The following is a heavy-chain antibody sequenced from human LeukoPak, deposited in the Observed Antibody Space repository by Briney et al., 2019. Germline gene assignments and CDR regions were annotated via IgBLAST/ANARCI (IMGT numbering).Heavy chain of an antibody. V-gene: IGHV3-11*01. D-gene: IGHD6-13*01. Sequence: GGSLRLSCAASGFTFDDYGMSWVRQAPGKGLEWVSYISSSGSTIYYADSVKGRFTISRDNAKNSLYLQMNSLRAEDTAVYYCARDSAAAGTDYWGQGTLVTVSS. CDR2: ISSSGSTI. CDR3: ARDSAAAGTDY. J-gene: IGHJ4*02. CDR1: GFTFDDYG.